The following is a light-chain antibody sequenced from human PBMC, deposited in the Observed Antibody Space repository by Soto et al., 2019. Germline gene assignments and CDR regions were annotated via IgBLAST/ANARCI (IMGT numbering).Light chain of an antibody. V-gene: IGLV2-8*01. CDR2: EAS. CDR1: SSDVGFYDY. CDR3: SSYVGNNNHHA. Sequence: QSVLTQPPSASGSPGQSVTVSCTGTSSDVGFYDYVSWYQQHPGKAPKLIIYEASKRPSGVPDRFSGSKSGNSASLTVSGLQAGDEADYYCSSYVGNNNHHAFGTGTKVTVL. J-gene: IGLJ1*01.